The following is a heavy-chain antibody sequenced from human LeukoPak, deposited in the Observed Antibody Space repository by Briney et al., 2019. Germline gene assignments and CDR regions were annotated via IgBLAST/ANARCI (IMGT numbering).Heavy chain of an antibody. D-gene: IGHD2-8*01. CDR1: GGSFSGCY. V-gene: IGHV4-34*01. J-gene: IGHJ4*02. CDR2: INHSGST. CDR3: ASNGFGPLIKPFDY. Sequence: SETLSLTCAVYGGSFSGCYWSWIRQPPGKGLEWIGEINHSGSTNYNLSLKSRVTISVDTSKNQFSLKLSSVTAADTAVYYCASNGFGPLIKPFDYWGQGTLVTVSS.